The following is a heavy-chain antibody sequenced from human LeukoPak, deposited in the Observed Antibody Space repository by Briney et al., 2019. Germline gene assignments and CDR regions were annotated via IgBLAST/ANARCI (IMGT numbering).Heavy chain of an antibody. D-gene: IGHD3-10*01. J-gene: IGHJ4*02. CDR3: VVRFWLGGFFDL. CDR1: GYTFTSYG. CDR2: ISAYNGNT. Sequence: ASVKVSCKASGYTFTSYGISWVRQAPGQGLEWMGWISAYNGNTNYAQKLQGRVTMTTDTSTSTAYMELRSLRSDDTAVYYCVVRFWLGGFFDLWGQGNLVTVSS. V-gene: IGHV1-18*01.